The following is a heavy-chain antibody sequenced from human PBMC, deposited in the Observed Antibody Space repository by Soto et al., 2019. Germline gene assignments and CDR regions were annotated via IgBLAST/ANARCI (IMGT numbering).Heavy chain of an antibody. CDR2: ISASGDTT. CDR1: GLTFSSYA. D-gene: IGHD3-10*01. V-gene: IGHV3-23*01. Sequence: GGSLRLSCAGSGLTFSSYAMNWVRQAPGKGLEWVSVISASGDTTYYADSVKGRFTISRDNSKSTLYLQMNGLRAEDTAVYSCATKSSGPGVDYWGQGTLVTVSS. CDR3: ATKSSGPGVDY. J-gene: IGHJ4*02.